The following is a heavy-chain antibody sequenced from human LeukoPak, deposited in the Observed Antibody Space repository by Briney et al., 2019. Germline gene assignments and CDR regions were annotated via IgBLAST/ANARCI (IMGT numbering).Heavy chain of an antibody. V-gene: IGHV1-24*01. CDR3: ARGALIDYYDSSGYYFLPHDY. CDR2: FDPEDGET. J-gene: IGHJ4*02. D-gene: IGHD3-22*01. CDR1: GYTLTELS. Sequence: ASVKVSCKVSGYTLTELSMHWVRQAPGKGLEWMGGFDPEDGETIYAQKFQGRVTMTEDTSTDTAYMELSRLRSDDTAVYYCARGALIDYYDSSGYYFLPHDYWGQGTLVTVSS.